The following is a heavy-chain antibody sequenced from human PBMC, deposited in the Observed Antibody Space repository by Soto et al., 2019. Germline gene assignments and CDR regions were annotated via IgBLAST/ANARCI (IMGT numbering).Heavy chain of an antibody. CDR2: IYYSGST. Sequence: PSETLSRTSSVSGPPLSTSSYYWGLIRQPPWKWLVWIGSIYYSGSTYYNPSLKSRVTISVDTSKNQFSLKLSSVTAADTAVYYCARLKGGPYGDYYYYYGMDVWGQGTTVT. V-gene: IGHV4-39*01. CDR3: ARLKGGPYGDYYYYYGMDV. CDR1: GPPLSTSSYY. D-gene: IGHD4-17*01. J-gene: IGHJ6*02.